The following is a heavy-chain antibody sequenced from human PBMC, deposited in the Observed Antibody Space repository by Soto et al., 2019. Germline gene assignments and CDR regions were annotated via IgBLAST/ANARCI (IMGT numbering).Heavy chain of an antibody. CDR2: ISGSGGST. D-gene: IGHD2-2*01. J-gene: IGHJ4*02. V-gene: IGHV3-23*01. Sequence: GGSLRLSCAASGFTFSSYAMSWVRQAPGKGLEWVSAISGSGGSTYYADSVKGRFTISRDNSKNTLYLQMNSLRAEDTAVYYCAKDLGIPAESSRVFAYYFDYWGQGPLVTVSS. CDR1: GFTFSSYA. CDR3: AKDLGIPAESSRVFAYYFDY.